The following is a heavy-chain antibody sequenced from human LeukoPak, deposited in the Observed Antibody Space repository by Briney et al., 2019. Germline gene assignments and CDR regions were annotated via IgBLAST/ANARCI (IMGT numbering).Heavy chain of an antibody. CDR2: IYYSGST. V-gene: IGHV4-39*07. Sequence: SETLSLTCTVSGGSISSSSYYWGWIRQPPGKGLEWIGSIYYSGSTYYNPSLKSRVTISVDTSKNQFSLKLSSVTAADTAVYYCARARYYFDYWGQGTLVTVSS. J-gene: IGHJ4*02. CDR3: ARARYYFDY. CDR1: GGSISSSSYY.